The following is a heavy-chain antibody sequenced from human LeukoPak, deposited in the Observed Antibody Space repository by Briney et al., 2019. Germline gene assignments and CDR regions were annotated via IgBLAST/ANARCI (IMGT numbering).Heavy chain of an antibody. V-gene: IGHV3-23*01. CDR2: ISGSGGST. J-gene: IGHJ4*02. D-gene: IGHD3-9*01. CDR1: GFTFSSYA. Sequence: GGSLRLSCAASGFTFSSYAMSWVRQAPGKGLEWVSAISGSGGSTYYADSVKGRFTISRDNSKNTLYLQMNSLRAEDTAVYYCAKDLNTGILTGYYTWGQGTLVTVSP. CDR3: AKDLNTGILTGYYT.